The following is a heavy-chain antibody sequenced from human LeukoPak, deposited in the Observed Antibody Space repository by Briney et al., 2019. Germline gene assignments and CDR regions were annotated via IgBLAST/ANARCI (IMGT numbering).Heavy chain of an antibody. CDR3: ARDGSIAGIAAVFDY. J-gene: IGHJ4*02. D-gene: IGHD6-13*01. CDR2: ISYDGSNK. CDR1: GFTFSSYA. V-gene: IGHV3-30-3*01. Sequence: PGRSLRLSCAASGFTFSSYAMHWVRQAPGKGLEWVAVISYDGSNKYYADSVKGRFTISRDNSKNTLYLQMNSRRAEDTAVYYCARDGSIAGIAAVFDYWGQGTLVTVSS.